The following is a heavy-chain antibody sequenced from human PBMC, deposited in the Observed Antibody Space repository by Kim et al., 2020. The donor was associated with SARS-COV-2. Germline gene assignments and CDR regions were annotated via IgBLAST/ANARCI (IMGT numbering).Heavy chain of an antibody. CDR3: AREPGVGYYLDY. CDR1: GYTFTTHS. CDR2: INPSGGST. Sequence: ASVKVSCKASGYTFTTHSMYWVRQAPGQGLEWMGMINPSGGSTRYAPKFQGRVTMTRDTSTSTVYMELSSLRSEDTAVYFCAREPGVGYYLDYWGQGTLV. J-gene: IGHJ4*02. V-gene: IGHV1-46*01. D-gene: IGHD3-3*01.